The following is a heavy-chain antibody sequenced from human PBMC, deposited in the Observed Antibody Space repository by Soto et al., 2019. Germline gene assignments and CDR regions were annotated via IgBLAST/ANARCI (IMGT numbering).Heavy chain of an antibody. Sequence: EVQLVESGGGLVQPGGSLRLSCAASGFTFSTYWMSWVRRTPGKGLEWVANIKQDGTEKYYVDSVRGRLTVSRDNAKSSLYLQMNSLRVEDTAVYYCTTSPHRDSERVFVWGQWTAVTVS. D-gene: IGHD1-26*01. J-gene: IGHJ6*02. V-gene: IGHV3-7*01. CDR3: TTSPHRDSERVFV. CDR1: GFTFSTYW. CDR2: IKQDGTEK.